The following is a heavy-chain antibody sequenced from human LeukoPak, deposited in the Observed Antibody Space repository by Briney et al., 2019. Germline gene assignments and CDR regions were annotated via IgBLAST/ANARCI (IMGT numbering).Heavy chain of an antibody. CDR3: AKAYNYGDYEDY. Sequence: GGSLRLSCAASGFTFSSYGMHWVRQAPGKGLEWVAFIRYDGSNKYYADSVKGRFTISRDDSKNTLYLQMNSLRAEDTAVYYCAKAYNYGDYEDYWGQGTLVTVSS. CDR2: IRYDGSNK. V-gene: IGHV3-30*02. J-gene: IGHJ4*02. CDR1: GFTFSSYG. D-gene: IGHD4-17*01.